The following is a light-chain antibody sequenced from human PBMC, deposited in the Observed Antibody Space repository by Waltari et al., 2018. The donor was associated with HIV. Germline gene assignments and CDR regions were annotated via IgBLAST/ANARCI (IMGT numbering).Light chain of an antibody. J-gene: IGKJ3*01. Sequence: EIVLTQSPGTLSLSPGERATLSCRASQSVSSSYLAWYQQKPGQAPRLLIYGASSGATGIPDRFSGSGSGADFTLSISRLEPEDFAVYYCQQYGRSAFTFGPGTKVDIK. CDR1: QSVSSSY. V-gene: IGKV3-20*01. CDR3: QQYGRSAFT. CDR2: GAS.